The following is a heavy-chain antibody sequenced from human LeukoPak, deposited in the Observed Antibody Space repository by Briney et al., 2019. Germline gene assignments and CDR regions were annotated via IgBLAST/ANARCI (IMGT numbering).Heavy chain of an antibody. J-gene: IGHJ5*02. CDR2: ISVYNGNT. CDR3: ARDREAARPNWFDP. V-gene: IGHV1-18*01. D-gene: IGHD6-6*01. Sequence: GASVKVSCKASGYTFTTYGLSWVRQAPAQGLEWMGWISVYNGNTDYAQKFQGRVTMTTDTSTSTAYMELRSLRSDDTAVYYCARDREAARPNWFDPWGQGTLVTVSS. CDR1: GYTFTTYG.